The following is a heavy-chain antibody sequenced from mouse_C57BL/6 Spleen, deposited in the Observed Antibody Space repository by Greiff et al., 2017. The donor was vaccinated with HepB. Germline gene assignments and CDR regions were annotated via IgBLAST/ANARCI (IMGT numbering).Heavy chain of an antibody. J-gene: IGHJ2*01. Sequence: VQLQHPGAELVKPGASEKMSCKASGYTFTSYWITWVKQRPGQGLEWIGDIYPGSGSTNYNEKFKSKATLTVDTSSSTAYMQLSSLTSEDSAVYYCARSTIVTTTCFDYWGQGTTLTVSS. CDR3: ARSTIVTTTCFDY. CDR1: GYTFTSYW. D-gene: IGHD2-5*01. CDR2: IYPGSGST. V-gene: IGHV1-55*01.